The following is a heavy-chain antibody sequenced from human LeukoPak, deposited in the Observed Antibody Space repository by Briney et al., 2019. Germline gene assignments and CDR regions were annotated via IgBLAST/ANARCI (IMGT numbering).Heavy chain of an antibody. D-gene: IGHD3-10*01. J-gene: IGHJ3*02. CDR3: ASGLYGSGRAWAFDI. V-gene: IGHV4-4*02. CDR2: IYHSGST. CDR1: GDSISMNHW. Sequence: SDTLSLNGAGSGDSISMNHWWSWVRQPPGKGLEWIGEIYHSGSTNYNPSLKSRVTILVDKSRNQFSLKLSSVSAADTAVYYCASGLYGSGRAWAFDIWGQGTMVTVSS.